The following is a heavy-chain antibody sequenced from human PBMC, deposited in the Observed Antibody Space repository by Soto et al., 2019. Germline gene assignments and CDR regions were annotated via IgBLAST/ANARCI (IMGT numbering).Heavy chain of an antibody. CDR3: ASLTVTTYGY. V-gene: IGHV4-34*01. CDR2: INHSGST. Sequence: SETLSLTCAVYGGSFSGYYWSWIRQPPGKGLEWIGEINHSGSTNYNPSLKSRVTISVDTSKNQFSLKLSSVTAADTAVYYCASLTVTTYGYWGQGTLVTVS. D-gene: IGHD4-17*01. CDR1: GGSFSGYY. J-gene: IGHJ4*02.